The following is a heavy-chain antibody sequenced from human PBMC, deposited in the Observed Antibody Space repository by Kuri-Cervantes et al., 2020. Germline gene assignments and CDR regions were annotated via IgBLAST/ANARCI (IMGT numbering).Heavy chain of an antibody. V-gene: IGHV3-23*01. J-gene: IGHJ5*02. CDR2: MRGSGGST. CDR3: AKDRNPTIFGVVIGFGFDP. Sequence: GGSVRLCCAAAGFTFSSYAMSWVRQAPGKGLEWVSAMRGSGGSTYYADSVKGRFTISRDNSKNTLYLQMNSLRAEDTAVYYCAKDRNPTIFGVVIGFGFDPWGQGTLVTVSS. CDR1: GFTFSSYA. D-gene: IGHD3-3*01.